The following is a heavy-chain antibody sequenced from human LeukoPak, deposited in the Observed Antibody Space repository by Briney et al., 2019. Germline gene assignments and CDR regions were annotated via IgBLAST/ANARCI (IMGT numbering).Heavy chain of an antibody. J-gene: IGHJ4*02. D-gene: IGHD6-19*01. Sequence: GASVKVSCKASGYSFSSYGISWVRQAPRQGLEWMGWISGYNGNTNYAQKLQGRVTMTTDTSTSTAYMELRSLRSDDTAVYYCAREEVRIAVAGYFDYWGQGTLVTVSS. V-gene: IGHV1-18*01. CDR1: GYSFSSYG. CDR2: ISGYNGNT. CDR3: AREEVRIAVAGYFDY.